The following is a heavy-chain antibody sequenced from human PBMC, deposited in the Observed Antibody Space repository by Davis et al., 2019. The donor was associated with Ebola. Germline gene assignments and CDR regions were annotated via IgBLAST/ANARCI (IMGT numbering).Heavy chain of an antibody. J-gene: IGHJ6*02. D-gene: IGHD1/OR15-1a*01. CDR2: IYYSGST. CDR1: GGSISSGGYY. Sequence: PSETLSLTCTVSGGSISSGGYYWSWIRQHPGKGLEWIGYIYYSGSTYYNPSLKSRVTISVDTSKNQFSLKLSSVTAADTAVYYCARGKTTMSLRVYGMDVWGQGTTVTVSS. CDR3: ARGKTTMSLRVYGMDV. V-gene: IGHV4-31*03.